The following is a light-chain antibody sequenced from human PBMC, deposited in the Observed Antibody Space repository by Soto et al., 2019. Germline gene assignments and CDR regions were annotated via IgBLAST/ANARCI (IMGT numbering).Light chain of an antibody. J-gene: IGKJ4*01. CDR1: QSVSNY. CDR3: QQYGGSLT. Sequence: EIVLTQSPGTLSLSPGERATLSCRAAQSVSNYLAWYQQKPGQAPRILIYGASTRATGIPDRFSGSGSGTDFTLTIRTVEPEDFAVYYCQQYGGSLTFGGGTKVEIQ. CDR2: GAS. V-gene: IGKV3-20*01.